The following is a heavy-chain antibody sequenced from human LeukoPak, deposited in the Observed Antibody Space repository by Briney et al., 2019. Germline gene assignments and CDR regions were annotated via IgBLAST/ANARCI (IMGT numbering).Heavy chain of an antibody. J-gene: IGHJ4*02. CDR3: AKEYTGTFSPFPSYFDN. V-gene: IGHV3-73*01. CDR2: IRSTANGYAT. D-gene: IGHD1-26*01. Sequence: PGGSLRLSCAASGFTFSGSALHWVRQASGKGLEWVGRIRSTANGYATAYAASVKGRFTISRDNSKNTLYLQMNSLRAEDTAIYYCAKEYTGTFSPFPSYFDNWGQGTLVTVSS. CDR1: GFTFSGSA.